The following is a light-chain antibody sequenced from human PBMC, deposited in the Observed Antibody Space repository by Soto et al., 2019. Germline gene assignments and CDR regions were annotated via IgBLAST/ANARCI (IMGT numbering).Light chain of an antibody. CDR1: SSDVGGYNY. J-gene: IGLJ2*01. CDR2: EVT. V-gene: IGLV2-8*01. Sequence: QSVLTQPASVSGSPGQSITISCTGSSSDVGGYNYVSWYQQYPGKVPKLMIYEVTRRPSGVPARFSGSKSGNTASLTVSGLQAEDESDYYCSSYSGSNTVLFGGGTKLTVL. CDR3: SSYSGSNTVL.